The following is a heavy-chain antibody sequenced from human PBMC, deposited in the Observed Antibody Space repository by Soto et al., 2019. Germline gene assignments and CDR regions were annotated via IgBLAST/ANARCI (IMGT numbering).Heavy chain of an antibody. CDR3: AREGKDTAMGALDY. Sequence: QVQLVESGGGVVQPGRSLRLSCAASGFTFSSYGMHWVRQAPGKGLEWVAVIWYDGSNKYYADSVKGRFTISRDNSKNTLYLQMNSLRAEDTAVYYCAREGKDTAMGALDYWGQGTLVTVSS. D-gene: IGHD5-18*01. CDR1: GFTFSSYG. J-gene: IGHJ4*02. V-gene: IGHV3-33*01. CDR2: IWYDGSNK.